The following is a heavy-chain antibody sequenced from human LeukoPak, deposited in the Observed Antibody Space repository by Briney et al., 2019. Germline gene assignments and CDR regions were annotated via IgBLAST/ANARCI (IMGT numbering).Heavy chain of an antibody. CDR3: ARWGDGYNYIDY. CDR1: GGSISSSSYY. D-gene: IGHD5-24*01. CDR2: IYYSGST. V-gene: IGHV4-61*05. Sequence: SETLSLTCTVSGGSISSSSYYWGWIRQPPGKGLEWIGYIYYSGSTNYNPSLKSRVTVSVDTSKNQFSLKLSSVTAADTAVYYCARWGDGYNYIDYWGQGTLVTVSS. J-gene: IGHJ4*02.